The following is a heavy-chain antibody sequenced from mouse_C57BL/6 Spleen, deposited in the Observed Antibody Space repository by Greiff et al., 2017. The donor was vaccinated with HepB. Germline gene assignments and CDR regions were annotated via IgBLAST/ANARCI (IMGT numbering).Heavy chain of an antibody. CDR2: INPYNGGT. Sequence: EVQLQQSGPVLVKPGASVKMSCKASGYTFTDYYMNWVKQSHGKSLEWIGVINPYNGGTSYNQKFKGKATLTVDKSSSTAYMELNSLTSEDSAVYYCARRDLGIMDYWGQGTSVTVSS. CDR1: GYTFTDYY. V-gene: IGHV1-19*01. CDR3: ARRDLGIMDY. D-gene: IGHD3-3*01. J-gene: IGHJ4*01.